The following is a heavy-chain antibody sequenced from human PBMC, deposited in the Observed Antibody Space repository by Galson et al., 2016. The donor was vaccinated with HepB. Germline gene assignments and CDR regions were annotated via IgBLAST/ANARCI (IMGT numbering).Heavy chain of an antibody. Sequence: SETLSLTCAVSGDSISRGDWWGWVRQPPGEGLEWIGAISHSGSTNYPPSLKSRVTISADHSKNQFSLSLNSVTAADTAVYYCARDVMTYFDVWSQGTLVTVSS. CDR2: ISHSGST. V-gene: IGHV4-4*02. CDR1: GDSISRGDW. CDR3: ARDVMTYFDV. D-gene: IGHD3-10*02. J-gene: IGHJ4*02.